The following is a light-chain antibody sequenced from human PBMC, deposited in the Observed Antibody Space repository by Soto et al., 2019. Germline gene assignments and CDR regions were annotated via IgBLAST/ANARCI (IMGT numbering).Light chain of an antibody. CDR1: SSDVGGYDY. CDR3: CSYAGRYTWM. V-gene: IGLV2-11*01. CDR2: VVS. Sequence: QSVLTQPRSVSGSPGQSVTISCTGTSSDVGGYDYVSWYQHHPGKAPKLMIYVVSRRPSGVPDRFSGSKSGNTASLTISGLQAEDEADYYCCSYAGRYTWMFGGGTKLTVL. J-gene: IGLJ3*02.